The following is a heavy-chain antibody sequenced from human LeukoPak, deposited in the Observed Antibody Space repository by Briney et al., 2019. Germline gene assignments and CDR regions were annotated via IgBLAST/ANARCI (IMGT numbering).Heavy chain of an antibody. CDR2: IFYRGST. D-gene: IGHD5/OR15-5a*01. CDR1: GGSISSHY. V-gene: IGHV4-59*11. J-gene: IGHJ5*02. CDR3: ARTGEYGRSTGGWFDP. Sequence: SETLSLTCTVSGGSISSHYWSWVRQPPGKGLEWIGYIFYRGSTNYNPSLKSRVTISVDTSKNQFSLRLTSVTAADTAFYFCARTGEYGRSTGGWFDPWGQGTLVTVSS.